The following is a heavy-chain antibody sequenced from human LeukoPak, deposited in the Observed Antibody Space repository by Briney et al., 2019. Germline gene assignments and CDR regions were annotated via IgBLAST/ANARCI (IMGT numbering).Heavy chain of an antibody. Sequence: PSQTLSLTCTVSGGSISSGCYYWSWIRQPPGKGLEWIGYIYHSGSTYYNPSLKSRVTISVDTSKNQFSLKVSSVTAADTAVYFCARRGNWNEVPPRNWFVPWGQGTLVTVSS. D-gene: IGHD1-1*01. CDR3: ARRGNWNEVPPRNWFVP. V-gene: IGHV4-30-2*01. CDR1: GGSISSGCYY. J-gene: IGHJ5*02. CDR2: IYHSGST.